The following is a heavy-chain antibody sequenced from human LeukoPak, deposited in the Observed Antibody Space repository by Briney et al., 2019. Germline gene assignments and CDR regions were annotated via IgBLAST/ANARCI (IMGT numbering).Heavy chain of an antibody. CDR2: ISYDGSNK. J-gene: IGHJ6*02. D-gene: IGHD3-10*01. V-gene: IGHV3-30*04. CDR3: AREYYYGSYGMDV. CDR1: GFTFSSYA. Sequence: GGSLRLSCAASGFTFSSYAMHWVRQAPGKGLEWVAVISYDGSNKYYADSVKGRFTISRDNSKNTLYLQMNSLRAEDTAVYYCAREYYYGSYGMDVWGQGTTVTVSS.